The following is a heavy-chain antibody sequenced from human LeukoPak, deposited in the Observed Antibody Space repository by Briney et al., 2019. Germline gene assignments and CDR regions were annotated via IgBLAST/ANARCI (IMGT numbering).Heavy chain of an antibody. CDR3: AREYDY. Sequence: SETLSLTCNFSAVSISRHFWSWIRQTPKKGLEWLGYVFSSGSTNYNPSLKSRITISLDTFKHQFSLTLNSVTAADTAVYYCAREYDYWSLGTLVTVSS. CDR2: VFSSGST. V-gene: IGHV4-59*11. J-gene: IGHJ4*01. CDR1: AVSISRHF.